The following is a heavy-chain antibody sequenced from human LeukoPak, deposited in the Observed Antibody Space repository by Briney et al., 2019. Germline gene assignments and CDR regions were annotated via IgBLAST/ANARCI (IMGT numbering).Heavy chain of an antibody. CDR1: NGSINSYY. D-gene: IGHD3-22*01. V-gene: IGHV4-59*01. CDR3: ARTYDSSGYSAFHI. J-gene: IGHJ3*02. Sequence: SETLSLTCIVSNGSINSYYWSWIRRPPGKGPEWIGYIYYSGSAYYNPSLRSRVTISVDTSKSQFSLNLSSVTAADTAVYYCARTYDSSGYSAFHIWGQGTMVTVSS. CDR2: IYYSGSA.